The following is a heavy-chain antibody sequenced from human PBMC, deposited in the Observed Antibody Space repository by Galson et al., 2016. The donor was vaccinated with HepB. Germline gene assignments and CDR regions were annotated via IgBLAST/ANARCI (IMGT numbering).Heavy chain of an antibody. V-gene: IGHV3-53*01. CDR1: GFNVSTNY. CDR2: IYSDGST. CDR3: SRDHRDHWNDAGLDY. J-gene: IGHJ4*02. D-gene: IGHD1-1*01. Sequence: SLRLSCAASGFNVSTNYMTWVRQAPGKGLEWVSLIYSDGSTYNADSVKGRFTISRDNSKNTLYLQMNSLRAEDTAVYYCSRDHRDHWNDAGLDYWGQGTLVTVSS.